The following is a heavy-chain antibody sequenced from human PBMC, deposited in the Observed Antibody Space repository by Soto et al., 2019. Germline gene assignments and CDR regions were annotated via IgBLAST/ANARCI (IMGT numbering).Heavy chain of an antibody. J-gene: IGHJ6*02. CDR2: MYYTGVA. Sequence: SETLSLTCSVSGGSVRSGNHFWNWIRQPPGRGLEWLGYMYYTGVANYNPSLKSRVSMSVDTSKDQFSLNLTSLTAADTAVYYCARGGEPLGYYGLDVWGQGTTVTVSS. CDR3: ARGGEPLGYYGLDV. CDR1: GGSVRSGNHF. V-gene: IGHV4-61*01.